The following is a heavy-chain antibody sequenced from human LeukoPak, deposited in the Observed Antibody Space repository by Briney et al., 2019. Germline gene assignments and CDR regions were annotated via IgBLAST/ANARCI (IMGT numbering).Heavy chain of an antibody. J-gene: IGHJ6*03. D-gene: IGHD3-16*01. V-gene: IGHV1-2*02. CDR2: INPNSGGT. Sequence: ASVKVSCTASGYTFTGYYMHWVRQAPGQGLEWMGWINPNSGGTNYAQKFQGRVTMTRDTSISTAYMELSRLRSDDTAVYYCARGPPGDSDYYYMDVWGKGTTVTVSS. CDR3: ARGPPGDSDYYYMDV. CDR1: GYTFTGYY.